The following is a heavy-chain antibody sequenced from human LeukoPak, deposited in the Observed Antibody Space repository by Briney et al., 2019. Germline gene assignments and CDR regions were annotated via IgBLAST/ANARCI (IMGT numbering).Heavy chain of an antibody. CDR3: AREQDVAVAGFDY. CDR2: INPNSGGT. CDR1: GYTFTGYY. D-gene: IGHD6-19*01. J-gene: IGHJ4*02. V-gene: IGHV1-2*02. Sequence: GASVKVPCKASGYTFTGYYMHWVRQAPGQGLEWMGWINPNSGGTNYAQKFQGRVTMTRDTSISTAYMELSRLRSDDTAVYYCAREQDVAVAGFDYWGQGTLVTVSS.